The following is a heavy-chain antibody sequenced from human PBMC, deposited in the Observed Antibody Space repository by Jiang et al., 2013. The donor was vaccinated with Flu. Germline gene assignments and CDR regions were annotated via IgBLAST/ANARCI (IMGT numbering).Heavy chain of an antibody. CDR2: IYPGDSDT. D-gene: IGHD2-2*01. V-gene: IGHV5-51*01. Sequence: AEVKKPGESLKISCKGSGYDFATYWIGWVRQMPGKGLEWMGIIYPGDSDTRYSPSFQGQVTISADKSISTAYLQWNSLKASDTAIYYCARLGVPAAIRSNYYYAMDVWGQGTTVTVSS. J-gene: IGHJ6*02. CDR1: GYDFATYW. CDR3: ARLGVPAAIRSNYYYAMDV.